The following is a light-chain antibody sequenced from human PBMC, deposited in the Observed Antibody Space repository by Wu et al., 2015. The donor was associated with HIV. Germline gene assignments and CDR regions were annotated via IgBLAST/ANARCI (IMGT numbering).Light chain of an antibody. CDR3: QKCNSAPLT. V-gene: IGKV1-27*01. Sequence: DIQMTQSPSALSASVGDRVTITCRASQDINNYLAWYQQKPGRVPKLLISTASTLQSGVPARFSGSGSGTEFTLTISNLQPEDVATYYCQKCNSAPLTFGGGTKGGD. CDR2: TAS. J-gene: IGKJ4*01. CDR1: QDINNY.